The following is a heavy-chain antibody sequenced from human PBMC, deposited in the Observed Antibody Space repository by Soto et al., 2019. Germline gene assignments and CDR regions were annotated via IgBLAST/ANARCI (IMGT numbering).Heavy chain of an antibody. CDR1: GFTFSSYN. CDR2: INSDGSST. Sequence: GGSLRLSCAASGFTFSSYNMNWVRQAPGKGLVWVSRINSDGSSTSYADSVKDRFTISRDNAKNTLYLQMNSLRAEDTAVYYCARESSTFHYYGSGSYYPYWGQGTLVTVSS. J-gene: IGHJ4*02. V-gene: IGHV3-74*01. D-gene: IGHD3-10*01. CDR3: ARESSTFHYYGSGSYYPY.